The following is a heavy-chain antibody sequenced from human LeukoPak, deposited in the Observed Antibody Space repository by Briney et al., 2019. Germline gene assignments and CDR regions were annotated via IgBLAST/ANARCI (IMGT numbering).Heavy chain of an antibody. CDR3: AGTYYDFWSGPDY. V-gene: IGHV4-38-2*01. CDR1: GYSISSGYY. J-gene: IGHJ4*02. Sequence: PSETPSLTCAVSGYSISSGYYWCWIRQPPGKGLEWIGSIYHSGSTYYNPSLKSRVTISVDTSKNQFSLKLSSVTAADTAVYYCAGTYYDFWSGPDYWGQGTLVTVSS. D-gene: IGHD3-3*01. CDR2: IYHSGST.